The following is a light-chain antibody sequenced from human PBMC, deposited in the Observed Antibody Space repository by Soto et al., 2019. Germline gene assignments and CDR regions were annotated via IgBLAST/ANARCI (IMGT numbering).Light chain of an antibody. J-gene: IGKJ4*01. CDR2: AVS. Sequence: DIQMTQSPSSLSAPVGGRVTITCRASQGIRRDLGWYQQKPGKAPTRLIYAVSSLHSGVPSRFSGSGSETEIYRTISSLQPEDSATYYCLQHNSYPLTFGGGNKVEIK. V-gene: IGKV1-17*01. CDR3: LQHNSYPLT. CDR1: QGIRRD.